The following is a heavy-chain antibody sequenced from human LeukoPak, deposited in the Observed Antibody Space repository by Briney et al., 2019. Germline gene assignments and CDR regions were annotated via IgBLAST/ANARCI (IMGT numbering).Heavy chain of an antibody. J-gene: IGHJ6*03. CDR3: TRVEETATTAAIIRKYSYYYYMDV. D-gene: IGHD5-18*01. CDR1: GFTFSNYS. Sequence: GGSLRLSSAASGFTFSNYSMNWVRQAPGKGLEWVSSTSSSSKYIYYADSVKGRFTIYRDNATNSLYLQMRSLRDEGTAVYYCTRVEETATTAAIIRKYSYYYYMDVWGKGNTVTVSS. CDR2: TSSSSKYI. V-gene: IGHV3-21*01.